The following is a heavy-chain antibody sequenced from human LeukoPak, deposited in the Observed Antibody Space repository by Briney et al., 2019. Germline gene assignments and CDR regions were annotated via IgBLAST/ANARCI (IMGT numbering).Heavy chain of an antibody. V-gene: IGHV4-31*03. CDR2: IYSSGNS. J-gene: IGHJ4*02. D-gene: IGHD3-22*01. CDR3: ARIPAYFYNSSGPRFDY. Sequence: PSETLSLTCSVSGGSINGAEYSWSWIRQHPGKGLEWIGHIYSSGNSYYNPSLKSRVTISVDTSKNQFSLKLTSVTVADTAVYYCARIPAYFYNSSGPRFDYWGQGTLVTVSS. CDR1: GGSINGAEYS.